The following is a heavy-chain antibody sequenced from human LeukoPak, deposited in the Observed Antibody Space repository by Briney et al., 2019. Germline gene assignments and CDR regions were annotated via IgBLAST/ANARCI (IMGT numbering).Heavy chain of an antibody. CDR1: GGSISSYY. Sequence: PSETLSLTCTGSGGSISSYYWSWIRQPPGKGLEWIGYIYTSGSTNYNPSLKSRVTISVDTSKNQFSLKLSSVTAADTAVYYCARHGRDGYNYWGQGTLVTVSS. V-gene: IGHV4-4*09. CDR2: IYTSGST. D-gene: IGHD5-24*01. CDR3: ARHGRDGYNY. J-gene: IGHJ4*02.